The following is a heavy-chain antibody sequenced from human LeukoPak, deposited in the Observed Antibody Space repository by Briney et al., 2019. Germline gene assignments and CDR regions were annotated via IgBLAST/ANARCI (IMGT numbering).Heavy chain of an antibody. D-gene: IGHD6-19*01. CDR2: IIPIFGTA. CDR1: GGTFSSYA. V-gene: IGHV1-69*05. J-gene: IGHJ4*02. Sequence: ASVKVSCKASGGTFSSYAISWVRQAPGQGLEWMGRIIPIFGTASYAQKFRGRVTITTDESTSTAYMELSSLRSEDTAVYYCARETAVAGHFDYWGQGTLVTVSS. CDR3: ARETAVAGHFDY.